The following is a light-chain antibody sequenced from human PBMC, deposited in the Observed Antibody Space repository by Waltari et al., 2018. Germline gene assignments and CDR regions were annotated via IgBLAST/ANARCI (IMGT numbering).Light chain of an antibody. CDR3: CSYAGRSTWV. Sequence: QSALTQPASVSASPGQSITISCTGTSSDVGRYNFVSWYQQHPGKAPQLIIYEVNKRPSGVSNRLSGSKSGNTASLTISGLQAEDESDYYCCSYAGRSTWVFGGGTKVTVL. V-gene: IGLV2-23*02. CDR2: EVN. J-gene: IGLJ3*02. CDR1: SSDVGRYNF.